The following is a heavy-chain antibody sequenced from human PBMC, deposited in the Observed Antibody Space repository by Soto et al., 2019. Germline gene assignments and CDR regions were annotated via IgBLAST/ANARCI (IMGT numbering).Heavy chain of an antibody. J-gene: IGHJ6*02. Sequence: SETLSLTCTVFGGSISSYYWSWIRQPPGKGLEWIGYIYYSGITNYNPSLKSRVTISVDTSKNQFALKLSSVTAADTAVYYWARLTTLCSSTSCYSGNSYGYHYYYGMDVWGQGTTVTVSS. CDR1: GGSISSYY. V-gene: IGHV4-59*01. D-gene: IGHD2-2*01. CDR3: ARLTTLCSSTSCYSGNSYGYHYYYGMDV. CDR2: IYYSGIT.